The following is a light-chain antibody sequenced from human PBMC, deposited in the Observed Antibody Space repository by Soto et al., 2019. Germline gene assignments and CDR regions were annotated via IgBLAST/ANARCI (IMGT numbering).Light chain of an antibody. Sequence: QSALTQPASVSGSLGQPIPIPCPGTGSVVGSNNLVSCSQNPPGKAPKLMIFEGSKRPSWVSNRFSGSKSGNTASLTISGLQAEDEADYYCCSYAGRWVFGGGTKLTVL. V-gene: IGLV2-23*01. J-gene: IGLJ2*01. CDR2: EGS. CDR3: CSYAGRWV. CDR1: GSVVGSNNL.